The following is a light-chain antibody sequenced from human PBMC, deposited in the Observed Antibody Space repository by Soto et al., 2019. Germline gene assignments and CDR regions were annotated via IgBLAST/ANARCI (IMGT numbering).Light chain of an antibody. Sequence: DIQMTQTPSSLSASVGDRVTITCRASQTISRNLNWYQQKPGKAPDLLIFAASNLQSGVPSRFSGSGSGADFAPTISSLQPEDFATYYCQQGHSAPLTFGGGTKVDIK. CDR1: QTISRN. V-gene: IGKV1-39*01. J-gene: IGKJ4*01. CDR3: QQGHSAPLT. CDR2: AAS.